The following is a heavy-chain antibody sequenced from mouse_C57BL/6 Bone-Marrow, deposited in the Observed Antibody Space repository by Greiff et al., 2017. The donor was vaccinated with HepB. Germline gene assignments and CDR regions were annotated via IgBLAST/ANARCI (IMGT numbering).Heavy chain of an antibody. CDR2: IYPGSGNT. V-gene: IGHV1-55*01. CDR3: ARAGWLLPYFDY. Sequence: QVQLKQPGAELVKPGASVKMSCKASGYTFTSYWITWVKQRPGQGLEWIGDIYPGSGNTNYNEKFKSKATRTVDTSSSTAYMQLSSLTSEDSAVYYCARAGWLLPYFDYWGQGTTLTVSS. D-gene: IGHD2-3*01. CDR1: GYTFTSYW. J-gene: IGHJ2*01.